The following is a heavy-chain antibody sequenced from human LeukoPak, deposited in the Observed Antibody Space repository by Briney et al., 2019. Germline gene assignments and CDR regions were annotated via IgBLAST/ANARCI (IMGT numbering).Heavy chain of an antibody. J-gene: IGHJ1*01. V-gene: IGHV3-23*01. D-gene: IGHD3-22*01. CDR2: ISGSGGST. CDR3: AKGGIVVVVTPGYFQH. Sequence: GGSLRPSCAASGFTFSSYAMSWVRQAPGKGLEWVSAISGSGGSTYYADSVKGRFTISRDNSKNTLYLQMNSLRAEDTAVYYCAKGGIVVVVTPGYFQHWGQGTLVTVSS. CDR1: GFTFSSYA.